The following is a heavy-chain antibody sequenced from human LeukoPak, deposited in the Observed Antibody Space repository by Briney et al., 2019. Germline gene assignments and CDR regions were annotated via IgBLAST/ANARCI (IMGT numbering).Heavy chain of an antibody. Sequence: GGSLRLSCAASGFTFSNYWMTWVRQAPGKGLEWVSDISGSGGSTYYADSVKGRFTISRDNAQNALYLRMNSLRADDTAVYYCARVGYSSSWHSGSAFDIWGQGTMVTVSS. CDR3: ARVGYSSSWHSGSAFDI. CDR1: GFTFSNYW. J-gene: IGHJ3*02. CDR2: ISGSGGST. D-gene: IGHD2-2*01. V-gene: IGHV3-23*01.